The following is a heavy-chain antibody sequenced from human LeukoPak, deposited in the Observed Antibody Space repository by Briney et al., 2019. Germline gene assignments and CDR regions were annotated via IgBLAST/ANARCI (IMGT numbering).Heavy chain of an antibody. CDR2: VSSTGST. CDR3: ARDIANSESYWGDYFYFYGMDV. Sequence: SETLSLSRNVSGGSINNHHWSWIRQPAGKGLEWIGRVSSTGSTNYNPSLTSRLTMSVDTSNKQFSLRLRSVTAADTAVYYCARDIANSESYWGDYFYFYGMDVWGQGTTVTVSS. D-gene: IGHD3-10*01. CDR1: GGSINNHH. J-gene: IGHJ6*02. V-gene: IGHV4-4*07.